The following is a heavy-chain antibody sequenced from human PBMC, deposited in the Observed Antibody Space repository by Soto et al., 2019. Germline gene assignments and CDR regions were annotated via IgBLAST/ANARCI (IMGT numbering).Heavy chain of an antibody. CDR2: IIPILGIA. CDR3: HGAATPPSWFDP. V-gene: IGHV1-69*02. J-gene: IGHJ5*02. Sequence: QVQLVQSGAEVKKPGSSVKVSCKASGGTFSSYTISWVRQAPGQGLEWMGRIIPILGIANYAQKFQGRVTITAEKSTSTAYMELSSLRSEDTAVYYCHGAATPPSWFDPWGQGTLVTVSS. D-gene: IGHD2-15*01. CDR1: GGTFSSYT.